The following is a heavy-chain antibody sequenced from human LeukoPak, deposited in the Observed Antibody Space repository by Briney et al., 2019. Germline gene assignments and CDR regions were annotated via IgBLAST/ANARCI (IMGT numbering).Heavy chain of an antibody. CDR3: ARVVLYDYVWGSYRSNWFDP. J-gene: IGHJ5*02. Sequence: SETLSLTCTVYGGSFSGYYWSWIRQPPGKGLEWIGEINHSGSTNYNPSLKSRVTISVDTSKNQFSLKLSSVTAADTAVYYCARVVLYDYVWGSYRSNWFDPWGQGTLVTVSS. CDR1: GGSFSGYY. CDR2: INHSGST. V-gene: IGHV4-34*01. D-gene: IGHD3-16*02.